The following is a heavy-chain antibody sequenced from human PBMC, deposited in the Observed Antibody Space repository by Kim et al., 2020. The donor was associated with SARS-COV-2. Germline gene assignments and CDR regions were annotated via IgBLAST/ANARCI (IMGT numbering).Heavy chain of an antibody. D-gene: IGHD2-15*01. J-gene: IGHJ3*02. CDR1: GYTFTSYY. CDR2: INPGGGST. V-gene: IGHV1-46*01. CDR3: ARVGLGLVVVAATGFAFDI. Sequence: ASVKVSCKASGYTFTSYYMHWVRQAPGQGLEWMGIINPGGGSTSYAQKFQGRVTMTRDTSTSTVYMELSSLRSEDTAVYYCARVGLGLVVVAATGFAFDIWGQGTNGHRLF.